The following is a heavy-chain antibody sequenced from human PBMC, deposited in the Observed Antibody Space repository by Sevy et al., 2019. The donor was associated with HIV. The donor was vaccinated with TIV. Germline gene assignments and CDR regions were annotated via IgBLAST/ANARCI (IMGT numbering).Heavy chain of an antibody. CDR3: ARDPHAVPHWGSFDS. Sequence: GESLRLSCEASGFTFTRYAFHWVRQAPGKGLEWVAVISKEGTNKYYIDSVKGRFTISRDNSRNTLFLQMERLRAEDTAMYFCARDPHAVPHWGSFDSWGQGTLVTVSS. D-gene: IGHD3-16*01. V-gene: IGHV3-30-3*01. CDR1: GFTFTRYA. J-gene: IGHJ4*02. CDR2: ISKEGTNK.